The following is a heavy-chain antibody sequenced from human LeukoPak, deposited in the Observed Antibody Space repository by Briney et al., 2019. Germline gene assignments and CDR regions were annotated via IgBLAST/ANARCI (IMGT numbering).Heavy chain of an antibody. CDR1: GGTFSGYA. CDR2: IIPILGIA. CDR3: ARDGYYDFWSGYGRNYYYGMDV. V-gene: IGHV1-69*04. D-gene: IGHD3-3*01. J-gene: IGHJ6*02. Sequence: SVKVSCKASGGTFSGYAISWVRQAPGQGLEWMGRIIPILGIANYAQKFQGRVTITADKSTSTAYMELSSLRSEDTAVYYCARDGYYDFWSGYGRNYYYGMDVWGQGTTVTVSS.